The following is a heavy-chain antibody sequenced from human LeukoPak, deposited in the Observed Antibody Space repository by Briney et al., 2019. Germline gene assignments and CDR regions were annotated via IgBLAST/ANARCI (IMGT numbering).Heavy chain of an antibody. D-gene: IGHD2-15*01. J-gene: IGHJ6*03. V-gene: IGHV3-11*01. CDR1: GFTFSGFY. CDR3: ARVLRYCSGGNCYSGGLGYMDV. CDR2: ISIIGSII. Sequence: GGSLRLSCAASGFTFSGFYMTWIRQAPAKGLQWVSYISIIGSIIYYTDSVKGRFTISRDNAKNSLFLQMNSLRAEDTAVYYCARVLRYCSGGNCYSGGLGYMDVWGKGTTVTISS.